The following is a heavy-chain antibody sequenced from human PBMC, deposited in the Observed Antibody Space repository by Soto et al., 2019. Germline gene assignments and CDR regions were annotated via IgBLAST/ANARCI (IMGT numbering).Heavy chain of an antibody. CDR2: IRSKANSYAT. J-gene: IGHJ4*02. V-gene: IGHV3-73*01. Sequence: GGSLRLSCAASGFTFIGSAMHWVRQASGKGLEWVGRIRSKANSYATAYAASVKGRFTISRDDSKNTAYLQMNSLKTEDTAVYYCTRHDKTRNFDYWGQGTLVTVSS. CDR1: GFTFIGSA. CDR3: TRHDKTRNFDY.